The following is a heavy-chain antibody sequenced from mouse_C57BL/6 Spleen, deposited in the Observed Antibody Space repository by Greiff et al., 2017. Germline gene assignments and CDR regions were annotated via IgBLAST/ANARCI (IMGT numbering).Heavy chain of an antibody. D-gene: IGHD2-3*01. CDR3: AREVYDGYFAY. CDR2: IYPGSGNT. J-gene: IGHJ3*01. V-gene: IGHV1-76*01. Sequence: QVQLQQSGAELVRPGASVKLSCKASGYTFTDYYINWVKQRPGQGLEWIARIYPGSGNTYYNEKFKGKATLTAEKSSSTAYMQLSSLTSEDSAVYFCAREVYDGYFAYWGQGTLVTVSA. CDR1: GYTFTDYY.